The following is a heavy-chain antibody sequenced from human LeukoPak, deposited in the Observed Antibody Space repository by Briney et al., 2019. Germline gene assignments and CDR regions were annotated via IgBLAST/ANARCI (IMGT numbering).Heavy chain of an antibody. CDR2: LYHGGTT. J-gene: IGHJ1*01. D-gene: IGHD3-10*01. V-gene: IGHV4-59*01. CDR3: ARDTTVGSGMEH. CDR1: GGSLSTYS. Sequence: SETLSLTCSVSGGSLSTYSWSWVRHSPGNRLEWIGYLYHGGTTNYNPSLKSRATISADTAKNQFSLRLRSVTAADTAIYYCARDTTVGSGMEHWGQGTLVSVSS.